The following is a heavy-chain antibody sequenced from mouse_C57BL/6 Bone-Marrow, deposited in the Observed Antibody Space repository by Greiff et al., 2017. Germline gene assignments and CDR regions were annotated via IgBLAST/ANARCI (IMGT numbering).Heavy chain of an antibody. D-gene: IGHD2-3*01. CDR2: IHPNRGST. CDR3: ARDGYYFDY. V-gene: IGHV1-64*01. Sequence: QVQLQQPGAELVTPGASLKLSCKASGFTFTSYWMHWVKQRPGHGLEWIAIIHPNRGSTNYNEKVKSKATLTVDKSSITAYMQLSSLTSEDSPVYYCARDGYYFDYWGQGTTLTVSS. J-gene: IGHJ2*01. CDR1: GFTFTSYW.